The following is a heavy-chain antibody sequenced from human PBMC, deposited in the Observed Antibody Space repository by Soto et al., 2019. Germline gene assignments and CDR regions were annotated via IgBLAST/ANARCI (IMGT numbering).Heavy chain of an antibody. CDR3: ARLEGLATISYYFDF. CDR1: DDSINSDEYY. CDR2: IYYRGNA. J-gene: IGHJ4*02. V-gene: IGHV4-39*01. Sequence: QLQLQESGPGLVKPSETLSLTCSVSDDSINSDEYYWGWIRQPPGKGLEWIGSIYYRGNAYYNPSLQTSVNIALDKSRSQFSLKLTSVTAADSAVYFCARLEGLATISYYFDFWGPGALVTVSS. D-gene: IGHD3-9*01.